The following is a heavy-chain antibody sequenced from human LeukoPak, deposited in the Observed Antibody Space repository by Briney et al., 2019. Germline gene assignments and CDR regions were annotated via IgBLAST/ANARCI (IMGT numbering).Heavy chain of an antibody. Sequence: GGSLRLSCAASGFTFSNSAMSWVRQAPGKGLEWVSIIESGGTTYYAGSVKGRFTISRDNAKNSLSLQMNSLRAEDTAVYYCARGRGSGYDGRFFDYWGQGTLVTVSS. CDR2: IESGGTT. D-gene: IGHD5-12*01. V-gene: IGHV3-23*01. CDR1: GFTFSNSA. CDR3: ARGRGSGYDGRFFDY. J-gene: IGHJ4*02.